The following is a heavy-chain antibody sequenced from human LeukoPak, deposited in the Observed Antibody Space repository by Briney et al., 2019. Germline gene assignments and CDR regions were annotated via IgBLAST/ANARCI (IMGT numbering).Heavy chain of an antibody. V-gene: IGHV4-59*12. J-gene: IGHJ3*02. CDR3: ARDLAYDSSGWDAFDI. Sequence: SETLSLTCTVSGGSISSYYWGWIRQPPGKGLEWIGYIYYSGSTNYNPSLKSRVTISVDTSKNQFSLKLSSVTAADTAVYYCARDLAYDSSGWDAFDIWGQGTMVTVSS. CDR1: GGSISSYY. CDR2: IYYSGST. D-gene: IGHD3-22*01.